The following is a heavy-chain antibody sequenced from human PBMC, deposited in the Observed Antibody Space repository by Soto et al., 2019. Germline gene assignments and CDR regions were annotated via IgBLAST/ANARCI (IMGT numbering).Heavy chain of an antibody. CDR2: INPNSGGT. CDR1: GYTFTGHY. J-gene: IGHJ4*02. V-gene: IGHV1-2*02. CDR3: AAVTGGVTLDY. D-gene: IGHD2-8*02. Sequence: ASVKVSCKASGYTFTGHYMHWGRQAPGQGPEWMGWINPNSGGTSYAQKFQGRVTMTRDTSISTAYMELSRLRSDDTAVYYCAAVTGGVTLDYWGQGTLVTVSS.